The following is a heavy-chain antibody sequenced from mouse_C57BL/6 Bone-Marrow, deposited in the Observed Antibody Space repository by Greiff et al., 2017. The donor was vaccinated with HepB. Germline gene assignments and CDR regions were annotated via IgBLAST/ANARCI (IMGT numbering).Heavy chain of an antibody. Sequence: EVKLMESGPGLVKPSQSLSLTCSVTGYSITSGYYWNWIRQFPGNKLEWMGYISYDGSNNYNPSLKNRIPITRDTSKNQFFLKFNSVTTEDTATYYCARVSSGYRYFDYWGQGTTLTVSS. CDR2: ISYDGSN. CDR1: GYSITSGYY. CDR3: ARVSSGYRYFDY. J-gene: IGHJ2*01. V-gene: IGHV3-6*01. D-gene: IGHD3-2*02.